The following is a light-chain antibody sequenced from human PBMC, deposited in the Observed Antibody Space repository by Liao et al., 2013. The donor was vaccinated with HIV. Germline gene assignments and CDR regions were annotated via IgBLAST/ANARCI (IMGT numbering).Light chain of an antibody. J-gene: IGLJ2*01. CDR1: QLGDKY. CDR3: QAWDSVSHVV. V-gene: IGLV3-1*01. CDR2: QDT. Sequence: SYELTQTPSVSVSPGQTATITCSGDQLGDKYVSWYQKKPGQSPVLVIYQDTKRPPRIPDRLAGANSGSAATLTISGAQAMDEADYYCQAWDSVSHVVFGGGTRLTVL.